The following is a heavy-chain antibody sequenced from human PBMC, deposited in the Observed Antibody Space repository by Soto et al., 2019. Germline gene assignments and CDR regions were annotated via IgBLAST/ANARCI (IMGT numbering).Heavy chain of an antibody. D-gene: IGHD6-13*01. CDR3: ARYKYSSSWVHFDD. CDR2: IIPIFGTA. V-gene: IGHV1-69*12. Sequence: QVQLVQSGAEVKKPGSSVKVSCKASGGTFSSYAISWVRQAPGQGLEWMGGIIPIFGTANYAQKFQGRVTITADESTSKAYMELSSLRSEDTAVYSCARYKYSSSWVHFDDWGQGTLVTVSS. CDR1: GGTFSSYA. J-gene: IGHJ4*02.